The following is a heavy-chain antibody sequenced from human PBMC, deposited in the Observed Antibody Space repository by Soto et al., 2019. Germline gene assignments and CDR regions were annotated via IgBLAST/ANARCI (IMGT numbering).Heavy chain of an antibody. J-gene: IGHJ3*02. CDR1: GFTFNTYE. D-gene: IGHD2-21*01. V-gene: IGHV3-48*03. CDR2: ISSSGSTR. Sequence: VQLVESGGGLVQPGGSLRLSCAASGFTFNTYEMNWVRQAPGKGLEWVSYISSSGSTRYYADSVKGRFTISRDNAKNSLFLQMNSLRAEDTAVYYCANIALRPNAFDIWGQGTLVTVSS. CDR3: ANIALRPNAFDI.